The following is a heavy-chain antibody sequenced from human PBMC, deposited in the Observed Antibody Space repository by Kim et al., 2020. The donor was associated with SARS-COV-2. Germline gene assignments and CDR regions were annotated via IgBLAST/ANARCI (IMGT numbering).Heavy chain of an antibody. D-gene: IGHD3-10*01. CDR1: GFTFSRFS. V-gene: IGHV3-21*01. CDR3: ARDREFSYGMVV. J-gene: IGHJ6*02. Sequence: GGSLRLSCTTSGFTFSRFSLNWVRQAPGKGLEWVSSIAGDTSYTYYADSVRGRFTISRDSARRSLFLQMNGLRVEDTAVYYCARDREFSYGMVVWGQGTT. CDR2: IAGDTSYT.